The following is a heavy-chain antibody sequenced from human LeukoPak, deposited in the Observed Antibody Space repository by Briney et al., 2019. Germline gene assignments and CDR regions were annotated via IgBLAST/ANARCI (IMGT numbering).Heavy chain of an antibody. V-gene: IGHV4-39*01. Sequence: PSETLSLICTVSGGSISSSSYYWGWIRQPPGKGLEWIGSIYYSGSTYYNPSLKSRVTISVDTSKNQFSLKLSSVTAADTAVYYCARHRNEYDYGDYQVIDYWGQGTLVTVSS. D-gene: IGHD4-17*01. CDR1: GGSISSSSYY. CDR3: ARHRNEYDYGDYQVIDY. CDR2: IYYSGST. J-gene: IGHJ4*02.